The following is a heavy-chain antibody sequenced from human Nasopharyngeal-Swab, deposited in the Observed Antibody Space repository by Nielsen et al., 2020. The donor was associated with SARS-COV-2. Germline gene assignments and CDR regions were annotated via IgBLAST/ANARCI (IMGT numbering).Heavy chain of an antibody. CDR1: GFTFSSYS. CDR2: ISSSSSYI. J-gene: IGHJ4*02. Sequence: GESLKISCAASGFTFSSYSMNWVRQAPGKGPEWVSSISSSSSYIYYADSVKGRFTISRDNAKNSLYLQMNSLRAEDTAVYYCARDGSADPAYSSSWFYYFYFDYWGQGTLVTVSS. D-gene: IGHD6-13*01. V-gene: IGHV3-21*01. CDR3: ARDGSADPAYSSSWFYYFYFDY.